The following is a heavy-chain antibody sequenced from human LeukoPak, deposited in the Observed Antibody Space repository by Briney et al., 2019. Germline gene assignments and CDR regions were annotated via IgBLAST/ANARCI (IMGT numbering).Heavy chain of an antibody. CDR3: ARDVKGGSRWYYCDY. CDR2: TYYRSKWYN. CDR1: GDSVSSNSAA. J-gene: IGHJ4*02. V-gene: IGHV6-1*01. Sequence: SQTLSLTCAISGDSVSSNSAACDWIWHSPPRGLEWVGRTYYRSKWYNNYALSLKSRITINPDTSKNQFSLQLNSVTPEDTALYYCARDVKGGSRWYYCDYWGGGAVVTLFS. D-gene: IGHD1-26*01.